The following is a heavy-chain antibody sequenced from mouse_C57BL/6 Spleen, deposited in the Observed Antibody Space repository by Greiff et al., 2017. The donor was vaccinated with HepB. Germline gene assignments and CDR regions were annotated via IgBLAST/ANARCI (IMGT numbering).Heavy chain of an antibody. V-gene: IGHV1-80*01. J-gene: IGHJ4*01. CDR2: IYPGDGAT. CDR1: GYAFSSYW. D-gene: IGHD4-1*02. Sequence: QVQLQQSGAELVKPGASVKLSCKASGYAFSSYWMNWVKRKPGKGLEWIGEIYPGDGATNYNGKLKGKSTLTADKSSSTAYLQLSSLSSEDAAVYYCARGGNWGGSAMDYWGQGTTVTFAS. CDR3: ARGGNWGGSAMDY.